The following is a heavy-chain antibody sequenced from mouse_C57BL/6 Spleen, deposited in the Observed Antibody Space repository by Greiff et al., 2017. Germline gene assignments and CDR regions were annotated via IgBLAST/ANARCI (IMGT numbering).Heavy chain of an antibody. Sequence: EVMLVESGGGLVKPGGSLKLSCAASGFTFSSYAMSWVRQTPEKRLEWVATISDGGSYTYYPDNVKGRFTISRDNAKNNLYLQMSHLKSEDTAMYYCAREHYSNYSRFAYWGQGTLVTVSA. V-gene: IGHV5-4*01. J-gene: IGHJ3*01. CDR2: ISDGGSYT. CDR1: GFTFSSYA. CDR3: AREHYSNYSRFAY. D-gene: IGHD2-5*01.